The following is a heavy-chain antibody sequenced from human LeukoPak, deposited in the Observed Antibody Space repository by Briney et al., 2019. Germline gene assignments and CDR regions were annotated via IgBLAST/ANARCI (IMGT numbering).Heavy chain of an antibody. CDR2: ISSSSSYI. J-gene: IGHJ4*02. D-gene: IGHD3-22*01. Sequence: PGGSLRLSCAASGFTFSSYSMNWVRQAPGKGLEWVSSISSSSSYIYYADSVKGRFTISRDNSKNTLYLQMNSLRAEDTAVYYCAKTGYDSSGYYYVEGYFDYWGQGTLVTVSS. V-gene: IGHV3-21*01. CDR1: GFTFSSYS. CDR3: AKTGYDSSGYYYVEGYFDY.